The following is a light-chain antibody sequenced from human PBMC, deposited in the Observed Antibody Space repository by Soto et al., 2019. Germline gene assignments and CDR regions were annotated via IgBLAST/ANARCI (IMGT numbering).Light chain of an antibody. J-gene: IGLJ2*01. CDR1: SSNIGSNT. Sequence: QTVVTQPPSASGTPGKRVTISCSGSSSNIGSNTVNWYQQLPGTAPKLLIYSNNQRPSGVPDRFSGSKSGTSASLAISGLQSEDEADYYCAAWDDSLNGVVFGGGTQLTVL. CDR3: AAWDDSLNGVV. CDR2: SNN. V-gene: IGLV1-44*01.